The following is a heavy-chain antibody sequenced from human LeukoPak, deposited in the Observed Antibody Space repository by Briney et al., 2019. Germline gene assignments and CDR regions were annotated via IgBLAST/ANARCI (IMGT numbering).Heavy chain of an antibody. CDR1: GGSISSSSYY. CDR2: IYYSGST. D-gene: IGHD3-9*01. J-gene: IGHJ4*02. CDR3: ARVTDDIFGFDY. Sequence: SETLSLTCTVSGGSISSSSYYWGWIRQPPGKGLEWIGSIYYSGSTYYNPSLKSRVTISVDTSKNQISLKLSSVTAADTAVYYCARVTDDIFGFDYWGQGTLVTVSS. V-gene: IGHV4-39*07.